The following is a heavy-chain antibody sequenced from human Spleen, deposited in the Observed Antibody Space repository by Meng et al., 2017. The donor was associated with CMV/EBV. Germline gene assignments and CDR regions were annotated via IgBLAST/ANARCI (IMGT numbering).Heavy chain of an antibody. CDR1: GFTFSSYA. J-gene: IGHJ6*02. CDR3: ARDKNTMVRGVRISYYYGMDV. V-gene: IGHV3-30*04. Sequence: GGSLRLSCAASGFTFSSYAMHWVRQAPGKGLEWVAVISYDGSNKYYADSVKGRFTISRDNSKNTLYLQMNSLRAEDTAVYYCARDKNTMVRGVRISYYYGMDVWGQGTTVTVSS. D-gene: IGHD3-10*01. CDR2: ISYDGSNK.